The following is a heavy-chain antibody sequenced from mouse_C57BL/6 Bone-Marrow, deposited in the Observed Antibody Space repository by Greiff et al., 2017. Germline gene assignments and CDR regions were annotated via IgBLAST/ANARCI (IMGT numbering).Heavy chain of an antibody. CDR1: GYTFTSYT. D-gene: IGHD2-3*01. V-gene: IGHV1-4*01. J-gene: IGHJ1*03. CDR2: INPSSGYT. CDR3: ARDGYNWYFDV. Sequence: VQLQQSGAELARPGASVKMSCKASGYTFTSYTMHWVKQRPGQGLEWIGYINPSSGYTKYNQKFKDKATLTADKSSSTAYMHLSSLTSEDSAVYYCARDGYNWYFDVWGTGTTVTVSS.